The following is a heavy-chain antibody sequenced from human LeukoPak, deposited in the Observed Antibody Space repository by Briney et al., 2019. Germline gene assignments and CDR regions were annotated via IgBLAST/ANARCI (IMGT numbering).Heavy chain of an antibody. V-gene: IGHV3-20*04. D-gene: IGHD3-10*01. CDR2: INSNGDNT. CDR1: GFFFDDYG. J-gene: IGHJ4*02. Sequence: PGGSLRLSCAASGFFFDDYGMSWVRQAPGKGLEWVSRINSNGDNTHYADPVKGRFTISRDNAKNSLYLQMNSLRAEDTAVYYCARDQYYGSGTYYNSSKGYFDYWGQGTLVTVSS. CDR3: ARDQYYGSGTYYNSSKGYFDY.